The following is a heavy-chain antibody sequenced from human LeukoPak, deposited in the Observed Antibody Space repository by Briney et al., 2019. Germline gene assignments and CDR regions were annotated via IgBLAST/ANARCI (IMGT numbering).Heavy chain of an antibody. J-gene: IGHJ4*02. CDR2: IYTSGST. CDR1: GGSISSHY. CDR3: ARHFMVRGVIYYFDY. V-gene: IGHV4-4*07. D-gene: IGHD3-10*01. Sequence: PSETLSLTCTVSGGSISSHYWSWIRQPAGKGLERIGRIYTSGSTNYNPSLKSRVTMSVDTSKNQFSLKLSSVTAADTAVYYCARHFMVRGVIYYFDYWGQGTLVTVSS.